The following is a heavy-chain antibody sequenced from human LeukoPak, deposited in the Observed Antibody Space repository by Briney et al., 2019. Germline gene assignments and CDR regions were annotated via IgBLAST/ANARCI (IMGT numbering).Heavy chain of an antibody. CDR3: ARGNSSGWLYYYYGMDV. D-gene: IGHD6-19*01. J-gene: IGHJ6*02. CDR1: GGSFGGYY. CDR2: INHSGST. Sequence: SETLSLTCAVYGGSFGGYYWSWIRQPPGKGLEWIGEINHSGSTNYNPSLKSRVTISVDTSKNQFSLKLSSVTAADTAVYYCARGNSSGWLYYYYGMDVWGQGTTVTVSS. V-gene: IGHV4-34*01.